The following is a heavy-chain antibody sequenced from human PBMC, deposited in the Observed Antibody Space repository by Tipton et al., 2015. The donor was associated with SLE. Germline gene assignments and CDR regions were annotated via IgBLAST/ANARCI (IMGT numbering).Heavy chain of an antibody. Sequence: TLSLTCTVSGGSISSHYWSWIRQPPGKGLGWIGYIYYSGSTHYNPSLKSRVTISVDTSKNQFSLKLSSVTAADTAVYYCARVSEAGWYYFDYWGQGTLVTVSS. CDR1: GGSISSHY. D-gene: IGHD6-19*01. V-gene: IGHV4-59*11. J-gene: IGHJ4*02. CDR2: IYYSGST. CDR3: ARVSEAGWYYFDY.